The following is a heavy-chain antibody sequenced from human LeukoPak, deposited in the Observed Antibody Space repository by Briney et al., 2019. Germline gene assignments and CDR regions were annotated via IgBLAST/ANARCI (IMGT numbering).Heavy chain of an antibody. CDR3: ARDTPHYYDSSGYII. Sequence: PGGSLRLSCAASGFTVSSNYMSWVRQAPGKGLEWVSVIYSGGSTYYADSVKGRFTISRDNSKNTLYLQMNSLRAEDTAVYCCARDTPHYYDSSGYIIWGQGTLVTVSS. V-gene: IGHV3-53*01. D-gene: IGHD3-22*01. CDR2: IYSGGST. CDR1: GFTVSSNY. J-gene: IGHJ4*02.